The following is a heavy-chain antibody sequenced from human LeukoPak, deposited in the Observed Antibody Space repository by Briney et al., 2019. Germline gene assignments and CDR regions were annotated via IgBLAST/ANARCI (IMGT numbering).Heavy chain of an antibody. CDR3: ARDQGWPFHFDC. D-gene: IGHD6-19*01. CDR1: GGSFSGYY. CDR2: IYTSGDT. Sequence: PSETLSLTCAVYGGSFSGYYWSWVRQPAGKGLEWIGRIYTSGDTTYNPSLKSRVTMSVDTSKNQFSLKLTSVTAADTAVYYCARDQGWPFHFDCWGQGALVIVSS. V-gene: IGHV4-59*10. J-gene: IGHJ4*02.